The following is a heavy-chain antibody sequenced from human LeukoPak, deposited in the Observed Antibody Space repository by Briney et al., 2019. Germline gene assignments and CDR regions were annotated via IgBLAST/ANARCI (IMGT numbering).Heavy chain of an antibody. J-gene: IGHJ3*02. CDR2: IYYSGST. V-gene: IGHV4-30-4*01. CDR3: ARPMVRVVDAFDI. D-gene: IGHD3-10*01. CDR1: GGSISSGDYY. Sequence: SETLSLTCAVSGGSISSGDYYWGWIRQPPGKGLEWIGYIYYSGSTYYNPSLKSRVTISVDTSKNQFSLKLSSVTAADTAVYYCARPMVRVVDAFDIWGQGTMVTVSS.